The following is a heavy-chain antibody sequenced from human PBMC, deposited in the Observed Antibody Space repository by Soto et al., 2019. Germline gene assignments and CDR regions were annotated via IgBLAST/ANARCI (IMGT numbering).Heavy chain of an antibody. Sequence: GSLRLSCAASGFTFSSYAMSWVRQAPGKGLEWVSAISGSGGSTYYADSVKGRFTISRDNSKNTLYLQMNSLRVEDTALYYCAKADYSYSWAPGDYWGQGTLVTVSS. V-gene: IGHV3-23*01. CDR3: AKADYSYSWAPGDY. CDR1: GFTFSSYA. D-gene: IGHD6-13*01. CDR2: ISGSGGST. J-gene: IGHJ4*02.